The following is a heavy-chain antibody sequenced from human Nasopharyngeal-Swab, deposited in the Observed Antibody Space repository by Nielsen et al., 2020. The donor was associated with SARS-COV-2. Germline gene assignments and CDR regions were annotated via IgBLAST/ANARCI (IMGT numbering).Heavy chain of an antibody. CDR3: ARRDTMVQGVIIPLDY. D-gene: IGHD3-10*01. CDR2: IWYDGSNK. J-gene: IGHJ4*02. CDR1: GFTFSSYG. V-gene: IGHV3-33*01. Sequence: GESLKISCAASGFTFSSYGMHWVRQAPGKGLEWVAVIWYDGSNKYYADSVKGRFTISRDNSKNTLYLQMNSLRAEDTAVYYCARRDTMVQGVIIPLDYWGQGTLVTVSS.